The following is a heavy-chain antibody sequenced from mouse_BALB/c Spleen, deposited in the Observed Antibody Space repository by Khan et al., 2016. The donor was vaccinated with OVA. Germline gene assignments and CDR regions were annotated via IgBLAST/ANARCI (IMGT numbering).Heavy chain of an antibody. V-gene: IGHV1-7*01. J-gene: IGHJ2*01. CDR3: TRDRIDY. CDR2: INPTSGYT. CDR1: GYTFTTYW. Sequence: QVQLQQSGAELAKPGASVKMSCKASGYTFTTYWMHWVKQSPGQGLEWIGYINPTSGYTDYNERFKDKATLSADQSSSTAYMQLSSLTSEDSAVYYCTRDRIDYWGQGTTLTVSS.